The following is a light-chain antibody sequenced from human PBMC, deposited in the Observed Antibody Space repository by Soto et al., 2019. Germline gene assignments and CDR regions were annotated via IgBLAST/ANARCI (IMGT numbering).Light chain of an antibody. CDR1: GSTIGAGYD. Sequence: QSVLTQPPSVSGAPGQRVTISCTGSGSTIGAGYDVHWYQQLPGTAPRLLIYDNTNRPSGVPDRFSGSKSGTSASLAISGLQAEDEADYYCQSYDSSLSVVFGGGTKLTGL. CDR3: QSYDSSLSVV. CDR2: DNT. J-gene: IGLJ2*01. V-gene: IGLV1-40*01.